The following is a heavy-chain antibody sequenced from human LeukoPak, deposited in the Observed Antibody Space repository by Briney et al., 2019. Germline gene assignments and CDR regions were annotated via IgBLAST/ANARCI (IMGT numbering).Heavy chain of an antibody. J-gene: IGHJ6*02. Sequence: GASVKVSCKASGYTFTSYGISWVRQAPGQGLEWMGWISAYNGNTNYAQKLQGRVTMTTDTSTSTAYMELRSLRSDDTAVYYCARRSSTTNSYYYYGMDVWGQGTTVTASS. D-gene: IGHD2-2*01. CDR2: ISAYNGNT. V-gene: IGHV1-18*01. CDR1: GYTFTSYG. CDR3: ARRSSTTNSYYYYGMDV.